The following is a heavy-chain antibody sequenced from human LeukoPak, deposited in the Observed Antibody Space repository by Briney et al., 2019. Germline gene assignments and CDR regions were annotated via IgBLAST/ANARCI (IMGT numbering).Heavy chain of an antibody. Sequence: GRSLRLSCAASGFTFSSYGMHWVRQAPGKGLEWVAVIWYDGSNKYYADSVKGRFTISRDNSKNTLYLQMNSLRAEDTAVYYCAKDDAAAGEAYWGQGTLVTVSS. D-gene: IGHD3-16*01. CDR3: AKDDAAAGEAY. V-gene: IGHV3-33*06. J-gene: IGHJ4*02. CDR1: GFTFSSYG. CDR2: IWYDGSNK.